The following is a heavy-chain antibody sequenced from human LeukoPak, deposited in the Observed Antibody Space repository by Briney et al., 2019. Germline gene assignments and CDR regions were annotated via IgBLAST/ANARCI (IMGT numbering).Heavy chain of an antibody. CDR2: INEDGREE. Sequence: GGSLRLTCAASGFTFSGFWMSWVRQAPGKGLEWMANINEDGREEHYVDSVKGRFTISRDNGKNSLFLQMNSRLAEDTAVYYGSKGGHRDDWGPGTLVSVSS. CDR1: GFTFSGFW. CDR3: SKGGHRDD. J-gene: IGHJ4*02. D-gene: IGHD6-13*01. V-gene: IGHV3-7*01.